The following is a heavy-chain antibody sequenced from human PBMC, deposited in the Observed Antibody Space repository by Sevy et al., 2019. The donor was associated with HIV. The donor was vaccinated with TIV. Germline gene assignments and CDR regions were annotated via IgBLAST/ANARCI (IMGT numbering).Heavy chain of an antibody. V-gene: IGHV3-21*01. CDR3: ARDRADIVVVPAAMYGSYYYYGMDV. J-gene: IGHJ6*02. CDR2: ISSSSSYI. D-gene: IGHD2-2*01. CDR1: GFTFSSYS. Sequence: GGSLRLSCAASGFTFSSYSMNWVRQAPGKGLEWVSSISSSSSYIYYADSVNGRFTISRDNAKNSLYLQMNSLRAEDTAVYYCARDRADIVVVPAAMYGSYYYYGMDVWGQGTTVTVSS.